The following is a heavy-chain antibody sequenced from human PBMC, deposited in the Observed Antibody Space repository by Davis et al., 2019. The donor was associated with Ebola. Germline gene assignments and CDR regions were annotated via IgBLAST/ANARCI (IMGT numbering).Heavy chain of an antibody. V-gene: IGHV3-9*01. D-gene: IGHD4-11*01. Sequence: PGGSLRLSCAASGFTFNIYAMHWVRRAPGKGLEWVAGITWNSGSVGYADSVKGRFTISRDNAKNSLYLQMNSLRAEDTAFYYCAREGRTDYPSFSFDYWGQGSLVTVSS. CDR1: GFTFNIYA. CDR2: ITWNSGSV. CDR3: AREGRTDYPSFSFDY. J-gene: IGHJ4*02.